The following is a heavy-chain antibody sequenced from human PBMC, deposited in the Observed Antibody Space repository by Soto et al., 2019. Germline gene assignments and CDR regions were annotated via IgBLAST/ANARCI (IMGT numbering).Heavy chain of an antibody. CDR2: ISGSGGST. CDR1: GFTFSTYD. CDR3: AKSGWRDGGSSYYFDY. Sequence: GGSLRLSCAASGFTFSTYDMSWVRQAPGKGLEWVSAISGSGGSTYYADSVKGRFTISRDNSKNTLYLQMNRLRDEDTAVYYCAKSGWRDGGSSYYFDYWGQGTLVTVS. D-gene: IGHD6-6*01. V-gene: IGHV3-23*01. J-gene: IGHJ4*02.